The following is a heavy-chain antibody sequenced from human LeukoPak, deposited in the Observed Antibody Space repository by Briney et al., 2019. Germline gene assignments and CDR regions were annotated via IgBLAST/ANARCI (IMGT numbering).Heavy chain of an antibody. Sequence: SETLSLTCTVSGGSISSYYWSWIRRPPGKGLEWIGYIYYSGSTNYNPSLKSRVTISVDTSKNQFSLKLSSVTAADTAVYYCARGSGYSGYDPRGVDYWGQGTLVTVSS. D-gene: IGHD5-12*01. V-gene: IGHV4-59*01. CDR2: IYYSGST. CDR3: ARGSGYSGYDPRGVDY. J-gene: IGHJ4*02. CDR1: GGSISSYY.